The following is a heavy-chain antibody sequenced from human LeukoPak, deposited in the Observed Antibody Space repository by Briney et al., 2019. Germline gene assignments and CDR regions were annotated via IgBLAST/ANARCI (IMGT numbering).Heavy chain of an antibody. Sequence: GASEKVSCKASGYTFTSYYMHWVRQAPGQGLEWMGIINPSGGSTSYAQKFQGRVTMTRDTSTSTVYMELSSLRSEDTAVYYCARGRRGLPTAYYFDYWGQGTLVTVSS. CDR3: ARGRRGLPTAYYFDY. V-gene: IGHV1-46*01. CDR2: INPSGGST. CDR1: GYTFTSYY. D-gene: IGHD1-26*01. J-gene: IGHJ4*02.